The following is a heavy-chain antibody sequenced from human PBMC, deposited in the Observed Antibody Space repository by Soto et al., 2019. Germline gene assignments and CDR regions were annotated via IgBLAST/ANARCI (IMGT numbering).Heavy chain of an antibody. V-gene: IGHV1-2*02. CDR1: GYTFTGYY. CDR3: AKGGAIVAAGTRVYLYNAMDV. Sequence: QVQLVQSGTEVKRPGDSVKVSCKASGYTFTGYYVHWVLQVPGQGLEWMGWINPNSGDTYLAQRFQGRVTMNRDTSIGTAYMELRGLTSDDTAEYYCAKGGAIVAAGTRVYLYNAMDVWGQGTTVTFSS. CDR2: INPNSGDT. J-gene: IGHJ6*02. D-gene: IGHD1-26*01.